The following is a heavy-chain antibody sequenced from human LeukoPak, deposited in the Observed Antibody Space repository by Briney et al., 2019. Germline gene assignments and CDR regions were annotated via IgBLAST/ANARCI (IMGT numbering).Heavy chain of an antibody. Sequence: GESLKISCQGSGYTFTSYWIAWVRQMPGKGLEWMGIIYPGDSDTRYSPSFQGQVTISADKSISTAYLQWSSLKASDTAMYYCARGYCSGGSCYDYWGQGTLVTVSS. D-gene: IGHD2-15*01. CDR2: IYPGDSDT. V-gene: IGHV5-51*01. CDR1: GYTFTSYW. J-gene: IGHJ4*02. CDR3: ARGYCSGGSCYDY.